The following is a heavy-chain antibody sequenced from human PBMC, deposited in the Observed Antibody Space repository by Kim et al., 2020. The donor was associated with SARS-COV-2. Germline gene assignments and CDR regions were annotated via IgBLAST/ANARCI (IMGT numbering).Heavy chain of an antibody. V-gene: IGHV3-64*02. CDR3: ARERGNWWYFDR. D-gene: IGHD1-1*01. Sequence: GGSLRLSCVASGFTFSSFSMHWVRQAPGRGLEYVSAVDYTGFSTYYADSVRDRFTISRDNSKGTLYLQMDHLRIEDMAVYYCARERGNWWYFDRWGRGTLVTVSS. CDR1: GFTFSSFS. CDR2: VDYTGFST. J-gene: IGHJ2*01.